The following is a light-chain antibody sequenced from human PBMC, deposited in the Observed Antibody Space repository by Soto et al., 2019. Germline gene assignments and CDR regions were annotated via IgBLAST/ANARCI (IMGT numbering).Light chain of an antibody. J-gene: IGKJ3*01. Sequence: EIVFMQSPGPRSLSPGERATLSCRASQSVSSSYLAWYQQKPGQAPRLLIYGASSRATGIPDRFSGSGSGTDFTLTISRLEPEDFAVYYCKQYGSSPFTFGPGTKVDIK. V-gene: IGKV3-20*01. CDR2: GAS. CDR3: KQYGSSPFT. CDR1: QSVSSSY.